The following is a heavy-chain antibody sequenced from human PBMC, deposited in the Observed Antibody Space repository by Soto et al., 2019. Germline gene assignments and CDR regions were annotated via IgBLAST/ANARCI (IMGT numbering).Heavy chain of an antibody. D-gene: IGHD6-6*01. CDR1: GGSFSGYY. Sequence: PSQTLSLTCAVYGGSFSGYYWSWIRQPPGKGLEWIGEINHSGSTNYNPSLKSRVTISVDTSKNQFSLKLSSVTAADTAVYYCARGVAARPDIDYWGQGTLVTVSS. J-gene: IGHJ4*02. CDR3: ARGVAARPDIDY. CDR2: INHSGST. V-gene: IGHV4-34*01.